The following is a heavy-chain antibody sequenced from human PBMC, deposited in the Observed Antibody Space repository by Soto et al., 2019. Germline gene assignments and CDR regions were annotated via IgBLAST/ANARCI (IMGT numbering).Heavy chain of an antibody. V-gene: IGHV4-39*07. CDR3: ARSSPSGYSGMAYYYYVMGV. J-gene: IGHJ6*02. D-gene: IGHD3-22*01. Sequence: PSETLSLTCTVSGGSISSSSYYWGWIRQPPGKGLEWIGSIYYSGSTYYNPSLKSRVTISVDTSKNQFSLKLSSVTAADTAVYYCARSSPSGYSGMAYYYYVMGVWGQGSTVTVSS. CDR2: IYYSGST. CDR1: GGSISSSSYY.